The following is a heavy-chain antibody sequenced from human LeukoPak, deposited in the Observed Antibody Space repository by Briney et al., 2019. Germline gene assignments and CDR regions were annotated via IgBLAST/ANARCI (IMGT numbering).Heavy chain of an antibody. J-gene: IGHJ4*02. V-gene: IGHV3-20*04. CDR1: GFTFSSYT. CDR2: INWNGGST. CDR3: ATEYGSGIRGLDY. D-gene: IGHD3-10*01. Sequence: GGSLRLSCAASGFTFSSYTMTWVRQAPGKGLEWVSGINWNGGSTGYADSVKGRFTISRDNSKNSLYLQMNSLRTEDTALYYCATEYGSGIRGLDYWGQGTLVTVSS.